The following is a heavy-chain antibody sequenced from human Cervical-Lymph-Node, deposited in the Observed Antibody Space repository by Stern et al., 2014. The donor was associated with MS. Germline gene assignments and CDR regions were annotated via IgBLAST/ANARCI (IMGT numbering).Heavy chain of an antibody. D-gene: IGHD6-13*01. CDR1: GFTFSSYG. CDR2: IWYDGSNK. J-gene: IGHJ5*02. CDR3: ARDSAAAGYNWFDP. V-gene: IGHV3-33*01. Sequence: MQLVESGGGVVQPGRSLRLSCAASGFTFSSYGMHWVRQAPGKGLEWVAVIWYDGSNKYYADSVKGRFTISRDNSKNTLYLQMNSLRAEDTAVYYCARDSAAAGYNWFDPWGQGTLVTVSS.